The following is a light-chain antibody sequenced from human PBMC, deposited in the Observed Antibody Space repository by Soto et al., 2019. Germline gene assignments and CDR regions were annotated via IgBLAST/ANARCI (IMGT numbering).Light chain of an antibody. J-gene: IGLJ1*01. CDR1: SSDVGGYNY. CDR3: SSYTGSSTLVYV. CDR2: DVT. Sequence: QSALTQPASGSGSPGQSITISCTGTSSDVGGYNYVSWYQQHPGKAPKLVIYDVTNRPSGVSDRFSGSRSGNTASLTISGLQSEDEADYYCSSYTGSSTLVYVFGTGTKATVL. V-gene: IGLV2-14*01.